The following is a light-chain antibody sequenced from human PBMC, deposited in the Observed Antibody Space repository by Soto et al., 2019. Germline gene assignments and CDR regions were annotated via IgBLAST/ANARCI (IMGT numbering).Light chain of an antibody. J-gene: IGKJ1*01. V-gene: IGKV1-6*01. CDR2: GAS. Sequence: AIQMTQSPSSLSASVGDRVTITCRASQDISDDVGWYQQTPGKAPKLLISGASRLQSGVSSRFSGSGSGAAFTLTITSLRPEDSATYYCLQNHNYPRTFGQGTKVDIK. CDR3: LQNHNYPRT. CDR1: QDISDD.